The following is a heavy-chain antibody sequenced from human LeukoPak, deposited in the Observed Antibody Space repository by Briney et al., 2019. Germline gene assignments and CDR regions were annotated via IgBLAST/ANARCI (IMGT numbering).Heavy chain of an antibody. CDR1: GFTFSSYA. J-gene: IGHJ4*02. Sequence: GGSLRLSCAASGFTFSSYAMSWVRQAPGKGLEWVSAISGSGGSTYYADSVKGRFTISRDNSKNTLYLQMNSLRAEDTAVYYCAKVFYFQHDYGDYFDHWGQGTLVTVSS. CDR2: ISGSGGST. V-gene: IGHV3-23*01. D-gene: IGHD4-17*01. CDR3: AKVFYFQHDYGDYFDH.